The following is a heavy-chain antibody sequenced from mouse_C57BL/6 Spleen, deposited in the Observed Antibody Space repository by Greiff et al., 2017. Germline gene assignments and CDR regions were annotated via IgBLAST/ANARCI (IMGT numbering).Heavy chain of an antibody. V-gene: IGHV1-52*01. CDR3: ARSGTFYAMDY. CDR1: GYTFTSYW. J-gene: IGHJ4*01. Sequence: QVQLQQPGAELVRPGSSVKLSCKASGYTFTSYWMHWVKQRPIQGLEWIGNIYPSDSETHYNQKFKDKATLTVDKSSSTAYMQLSSLTSEDSAVYYCARSGTFYAMDYWGQGTSVTVSS. D-gene: IGHD3-1*01. CDR2: IYPSDSET.